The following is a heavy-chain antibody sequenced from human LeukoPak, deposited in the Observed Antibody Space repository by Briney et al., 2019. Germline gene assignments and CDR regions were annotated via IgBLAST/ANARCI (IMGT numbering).Heavy chain of an antibody. J-gene: IGHJ5*02. CDR1: GYSISSGYY. Sequence: SETLSLTXAVSGYSISSGYYWGWIRQPPGKGLEWIGSIYHSGSTYYNPSLKSRVTISVDTSKNQFSLKLSSVTAADTAVYYCARALGYDFWSGYYTGNWFDPWGQGTLVTVSS. CDR2: IYHSGST. V-gene: IGHV4-38-2*01. CDR3: ARALGYDFWSGYYTGNWFDP. D-gene: IGHD3-3*01.